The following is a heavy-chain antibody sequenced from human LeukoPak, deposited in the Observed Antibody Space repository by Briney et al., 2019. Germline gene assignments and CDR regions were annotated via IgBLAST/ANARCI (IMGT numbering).Heavy chain of an antibody. V-gene: IGHV1-46*01. Sequence: GASVEVSCKASGYTFTSYYMHWVRQAPGQGLEWMGIINPSGGSTSYAQKFQGRVTMTRDTSTSTVYMELSSLRSEDTAVYYCAREGLVVPAIDYWGQGTLVTVSS. CDR3: AREGLVVPAIDY. D-gene: IGHD2-2*01. CDR2: INPSGGST. CDR1: GYTFTSYY. J-gene: IGHJ4*02.